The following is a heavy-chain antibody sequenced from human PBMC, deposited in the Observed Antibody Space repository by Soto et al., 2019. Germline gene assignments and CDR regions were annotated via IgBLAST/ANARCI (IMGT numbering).Heavy chain of an antibody. CDR2: ITVNGIT. CDR3: ARDSGENWTYEDH. D-gene: IGHD1-7*01. CDR1: CVSIISGGYY. J-gene: IGHJ4*02. V-gene: IGHV4-39*07. Sequence: SETLSLTCTVSCVSIISGGYYWGWIRQPAGKGLEWIGRITVNGITQYTPSFRSRVTVSMDTSRNQFSLNLQSAPAADTALYYCARDSGENWTYEDHWGQGTLVTVSS.